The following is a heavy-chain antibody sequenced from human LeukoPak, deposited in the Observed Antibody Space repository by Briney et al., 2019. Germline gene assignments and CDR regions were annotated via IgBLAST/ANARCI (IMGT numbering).Heavy chain of an antibody. CDR2: IYYSGST. J-gene: IGHJ6*04. CDR3: ARLNPSGYSYGVDV. D-gene: IGHD5-18*01. V-gene: IGHV4-39*01. CDR1: GGSISSSSYC. Sequence: PSETLSLTCAVSGGSISSSSYCWVWIRQPPGKGLEWSGSIYYSGSTYYNPSLKRRVTISVDTSKNQFSLKLSSVTAADAAVYYCARLNPSGYSYGVDVWGKGTTVTVSS.